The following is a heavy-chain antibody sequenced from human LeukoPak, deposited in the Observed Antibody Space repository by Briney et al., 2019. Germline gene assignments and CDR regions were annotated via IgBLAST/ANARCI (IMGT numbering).Heavy chain of an antibody. CDR1: GFTFSSYA. J-gene: IGHJ4*02. V-gene: IGHV3-21*01. CDR2: ISSSSSYI. Sequence: GGSLRLSCAASGFTFSSYAMSWVRQAPGKGLEWVSSISSSSSYIYYADSVKGRFTISRDNAKNSLYLQMNCLRAEDTAVYYCANGGDMTTVTFDYWGQGTLVTVSS. CDR3: ANGGDMTTVTFDY. D-gene: IGHD4-17*01.